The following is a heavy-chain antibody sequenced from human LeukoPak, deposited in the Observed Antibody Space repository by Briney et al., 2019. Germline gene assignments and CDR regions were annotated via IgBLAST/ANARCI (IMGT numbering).Heavy chain of an antibody. D-gene: IGHD1-1*01. J-gene: IGHJ4*02. Sequence: GGSLRLSCAASGFTFSSYGMHWVRQAPGKGLEWVAFIRYDGSNKYYADSVKGRFTISRDNSKNTLYLQMNSLRAEDTAVYYCARAPGYGAAYYFDYWGQGTLVTVSS. CDR1: GFTFSSYG. CDR3: ARAPGYGAAYYFDY. V-gene: IGHV3-30*02. CDR2: IRYDGSNK.